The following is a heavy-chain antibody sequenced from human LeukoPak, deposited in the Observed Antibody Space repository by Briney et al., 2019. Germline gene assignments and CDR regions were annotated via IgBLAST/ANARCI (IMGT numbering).Heavy chain of an antibody. CDR2: INPSGGSS. V-gene: IGHV1-46*01. J-gene: IGHJ5*02. D-gene: IGHD2-2*01. Sequence: ASVKVSCKAPGYTFTSYYMHWVRQAPGQGLEWMGIINPSGGSSSYPQKFQGRVTMTRDTSTSTVYMELSSLRSEDTAVYYCARDDRSPLVPAATYNWFDPWGQGTLVTVSS. CDR1: GYTFTSYY. CDR3: ARDDRSPLVPAATYNWFDP.